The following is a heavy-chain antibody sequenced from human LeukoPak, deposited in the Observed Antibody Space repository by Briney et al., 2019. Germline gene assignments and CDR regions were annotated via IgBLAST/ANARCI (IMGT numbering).Heavy chain of an antibody. CDR3: AKAKGYHYGMDV. V-gene: IGHV3-9*01. CDR2: SSWNSCGI. CDR1: GFTFDDYA. Sequence: GRSLRLSCAASGFTFDDYAMHWVRQAPGKGLEWVSGSSWNSCGIGYADSVKGRFTISRDNAKNSLYLQMNSLRAEDTALYYCAKAKGYHYGMDVWGQGTTVTVSS. J-gene: IGHJ6*02.